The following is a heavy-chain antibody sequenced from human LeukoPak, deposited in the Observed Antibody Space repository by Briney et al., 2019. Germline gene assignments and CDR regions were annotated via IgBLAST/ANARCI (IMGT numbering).Heavy chain of an antibody. V-gene: IGHV3-43*02. Sequence: PGGSLRLSCAASGFTFDDYAMHWVRQAPGKGLEWVSLISGDGGSTYYAGSVKGRFTISRDNSKNSLYLQMNSLRTEDTALYYCAKEPGEGFVAYWAFDIWGQGTMVTVSS. D-gene: IGHD2-21*01. CDR1: GFTFDDYA. CDR3: AKEPGEGFVAYWAFDI. CDR2: ISGDGGST. J-gene: IGHJ3*02.